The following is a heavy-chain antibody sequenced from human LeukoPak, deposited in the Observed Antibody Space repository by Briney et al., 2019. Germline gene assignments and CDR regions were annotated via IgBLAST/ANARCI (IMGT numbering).Heavy chain of an antibody. J-gene: IGHJ6*02. CDR1: GYTFTSYD. D-gene: IGHD3-3*01. Sequence: GASVKVSCKASGYTFTSYDINWVRQATGQGLEWMGWMNPNSGNTGYAQKFQGRVTMTRNTSISTAYMELSNLRSEDTAVYYCARNVYNYDFWSGYYYYYGMDVWGQGTTVTVSS. CDR3: ARNVYNYDFWSGYYYYYGMDV. V-gene: IGHV1-8*01. CDR2: MNPNSGNT.